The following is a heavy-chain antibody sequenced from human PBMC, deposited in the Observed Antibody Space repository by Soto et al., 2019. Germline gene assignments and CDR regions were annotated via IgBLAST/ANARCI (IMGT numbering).Heavy chain of an antibody. D-gene: IGHD4-17*01. J-gene: IGHJ4*02. V-gene: IGHV4-34*01. CDR2: INHSGST. Sequence: SETLSLTCAVYGGSFSGYYWSWIRQPPGKGLEWIGEINHSGSTNYNPSLKSRVTISVDTSKNQFSLKLSSVTAADTAVYYCAREGPNYGDYDYFDYWGQGTLVTVSS. CDR1: GGSFSGYY. CDR3: AREGPNYGDYDYFDY.